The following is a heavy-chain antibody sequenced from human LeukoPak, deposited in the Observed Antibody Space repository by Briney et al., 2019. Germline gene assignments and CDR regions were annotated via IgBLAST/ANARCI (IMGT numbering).Heavy chain of an antibody. J-gene: IGHJ4*02. V-gene: IGHV4-31*03. CDR3: ARVYGGNSAHFDY. CDR2: IYYSGST. CDR1: GGSISSGGYY. D-gene: IGHD4-23*01. Sequence: SETLSLTCTVSGGSISSGGYYWSWIRQHPGKGLEWIGYIYYSGSTYYNPSLKSRVTISVDTSKNQFSLKLSSVTAADTAVYXCARVYGGNSAHFDYWGQGTLVTVSS.